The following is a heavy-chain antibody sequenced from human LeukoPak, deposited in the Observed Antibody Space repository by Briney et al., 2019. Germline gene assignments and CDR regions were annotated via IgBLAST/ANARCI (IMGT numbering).Heavy chain of an antibody. V-gene: IGHV3-74*01. CDR2: INSDGSYT. J-gene: IGHJ4*02. CDR3: ARICSTTDCLISA. D-gene: IGHD2-2*01. Sequence: GGSLRLPCAASGFTFSRYWMHWVRQAPGKGLVWVSRINSDGSYTSYADFVKGRFTISRVNAKNTVYLQMSSLRAEDTAVYYCARICSTTDCLISAWGQGTLVTVSS. CDR1: GFTFSRYW.